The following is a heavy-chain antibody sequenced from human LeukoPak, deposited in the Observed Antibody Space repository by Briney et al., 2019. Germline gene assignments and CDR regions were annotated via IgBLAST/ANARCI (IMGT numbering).Heavy chain of an antibody. CDR1: GGSISSSSYY. V-gene: IGHV4-39*07. CDR2: IYYSGST. Sequence: SETLSLTCTVPGGSISSSSYYWGWIRQPPGKGLEWIGSIYYSGSTYYNPSLKSRVTISVDTSKNQFSLKLSSVTAADTAVYYCARAVAGTYYYYMDVWGKGTTVTVSS. J-gene: IGHJ6*03. CDR3: ARAVAGTYYYYMDV. D-gene: IGHD6-19*01.